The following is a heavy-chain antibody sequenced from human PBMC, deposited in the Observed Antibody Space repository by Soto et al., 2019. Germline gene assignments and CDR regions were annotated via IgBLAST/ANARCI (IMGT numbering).Heavy chain of an antibody. Sequence: EAQLVESGGGLVPPGGSLRLSCAASGFSISGYWMHWVRQTPGKAPVWVSRINSDGSSTSYADSVKGRFTISRDNARNTFYLQMNSLKAEDTAVYYCATLATRSDYWGQGTQVTVSS. CDR2: INSDGSST. CDR1: GFSISGYW. CDR3: ATLATRSDY. J-gene: IGHJ4*02. D-gene: IGHD1-26*01. V-gene: IGHV3-74*01.